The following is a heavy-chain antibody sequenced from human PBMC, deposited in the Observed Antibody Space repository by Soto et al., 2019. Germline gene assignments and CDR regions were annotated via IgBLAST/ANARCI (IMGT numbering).Heavy chain of an antibody. V-gene: IGHV1-18*01. CDR2: ISAYNGDT. CDR3: ARDRGAVPAATMTGNYYYYYMDV. Sequence: QVQLVQSAAEVKKPGASVKVSCKASGYTFSNYGISWVRQAPGQGLEWMGWISAYNGDTNYAQKVQRRVTMTTDTPTSTAYMELRSLRSDDTAVYYCARDRGAVPAATMTGNYYYYYMDVWGEGTTVTVSS. CDR1: GYTFSNYG. D-gene: IGHD2-2*01. J-gene: IGHJ6*03.